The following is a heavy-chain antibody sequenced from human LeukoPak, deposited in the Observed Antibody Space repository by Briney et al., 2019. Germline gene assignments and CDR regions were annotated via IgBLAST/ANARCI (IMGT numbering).Heavy chain of an antibody. CDR1: GFSFNNYA. D-gene: IGHD4-23*01. CDR2: ISTTGGST. CDR3: AKDWTTVVTPKGYYFDS. V-gene: IGHV3-23*01. J-gene: IGHJ4*02. Sequence: GGSLRLSCAASGFSFNNYAMSWVRQAPGKGLEWVSAISTTGGSTYYADSVKGRFTVSRDNSKNALSLQMDSLRVEDTALYYCAKDWTTVVTPKGYYFDSWGQGTLVTVSS.